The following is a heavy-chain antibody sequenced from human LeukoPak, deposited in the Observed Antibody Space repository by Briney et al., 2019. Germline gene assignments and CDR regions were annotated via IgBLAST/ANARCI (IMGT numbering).Heavy chain of an antibody. J-gene: IGHJ4*02. V-gene: IGHV4-39*01. CDR1: GGSISSGSYY. Sequence: MASETLSLTCTVSGGSISSGSYYWGWIRQPPGKGLEWIGSIHYGVSPYYSPSLKSRVTMSVDSSKNQFSLKLSSVTAADTAVYFCARLPTTSHPGYWGQGTLVTVSS. D-gene: IGHD2/OR15-2a*01. CDR2: IHYGVSP. CDR3: ARLPTTSHPGY.